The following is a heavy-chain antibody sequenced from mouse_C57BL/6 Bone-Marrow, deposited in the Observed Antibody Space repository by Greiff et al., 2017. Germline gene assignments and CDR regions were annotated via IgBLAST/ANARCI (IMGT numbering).Heavy chain of an antibody. Sequence: QVQLQQPGAELVKPGASVKVSCKASGYTFTSYWMHWVKQRPGQGLEWIGRIHPSDSDTNYNQKFKGKATLTVDKSSSTAYMQLSSLTSEDSAVYYCALSHYYGSSFAYWGQGTLVTVSA. V-gene: IGHV1-74*01. CDR2: IHPSDSDT. J-gene: IGHJ3*01. CDR3: ALSHYYGSSFAY. D-gene: IGHD1-1*01. CDR1: GYTFTSYW.